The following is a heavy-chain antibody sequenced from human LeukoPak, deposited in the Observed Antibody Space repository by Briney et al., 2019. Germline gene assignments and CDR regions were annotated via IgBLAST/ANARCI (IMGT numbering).Heavy chain of an antibody. CDR2: MNPNSGNT. D-gene: IGHD6-13*01. Sequence: ASVKVSCKASGYTFTSYDINWVRQATGQGLEWMGWMNPNSGNTGYAQKFQGRVTMTRNTSISTAYMELSSLRSEDTAVYYCARGAGSSWYSYHYYYYYMDVWGKGTTVTVSS. J-gene: IGHJ6*03. CDR1: GYTFTSYD. CDR3: ARGAGSSWYSYHYYYYYMDV. V-gene: IGHV1-8*01.